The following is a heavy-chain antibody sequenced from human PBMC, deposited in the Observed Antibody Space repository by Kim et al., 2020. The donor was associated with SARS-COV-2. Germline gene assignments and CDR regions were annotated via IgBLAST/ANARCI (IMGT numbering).Heavy chain of an antibody. CDR1: GFTFSSYA. D-gene: IGHD4-17*01. V-gene: IGHV3-23*01. CDR3: ARTDGDSDPDFDY. Sequence: GGSLRLSCAASGFTFSSYAMSWVRQAPGKGLEWVSAISGSGGSTYYADSVKGRFTISRDNAKNSLYLQMNSLRDEDTAVYYCARTDGDSDPDFDYWGQGTLVTVSS. CDR2: ISGSGGST. J-gene: IGHJ4*02.